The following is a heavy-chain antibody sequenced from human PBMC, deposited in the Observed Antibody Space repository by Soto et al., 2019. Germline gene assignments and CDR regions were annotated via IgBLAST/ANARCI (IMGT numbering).Heavy chain of an antibody. J-gene: IGHJ4*02. Sequence: GSLRLSCAASGXTCRRNNINWVRQAPGKGLEWVASISSSGDYLYYADSVKGRFIISRDNFQNSLFLQMNNLRADDTAVYYCVRVVDDEDGAAAPWFCFENWGQGTPVTVSS. CDR2: ISSSGDYL. CDR1: GXTCRRNN. V-gene: IGHV3-21*01. D-gene: IGHD6-25*01. CDR3: VRVVDDEDGAAAPWFCFEN.